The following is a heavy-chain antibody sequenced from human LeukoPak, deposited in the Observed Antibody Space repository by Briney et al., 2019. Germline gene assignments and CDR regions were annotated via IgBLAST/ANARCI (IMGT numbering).Heavy chain of an antibody. V-gene: IGHV3-48*03. Sequence: GGSLRLSCAASGFTFSSYEMNWVRQAPGKGLEWVSYISTSGSPIYYGNSVKGRFTISRDSAKNSLYLQMNSLRAEDTALYYCARRGFYDTSGYLFDHWGQGTLVTVSS. J-gene: IGHJ4*02. CDR2: ISTSGSPI. D-gene: IGHD3-22*01. CDR3: ARRGFYDTSGYLFDH. CDR1: GFTFSSYE.